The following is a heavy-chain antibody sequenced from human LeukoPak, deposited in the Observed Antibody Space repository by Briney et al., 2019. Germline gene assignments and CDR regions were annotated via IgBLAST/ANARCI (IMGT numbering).Heavy chain of an antibody. Sequence: GGSLRLSCAASGFTFSSYSMNWVRQAPGKGLECVSSISSSSSYIYYADSVEGLFTIFRDTAKNSLYLQMNSLRAEDTAVYYCARVWRDYYYDSSRGYYGMDVWGQGTTVTVSS. CDR2: ISSSSSYI. J-gene: IGHJ6*02. D-gene: IGHD3-22*01. CDR1: GFTFSSYS. CDR3: ARVWRDYYYDSSRGYYGMDV. V-gene: IGHV3-21*01.